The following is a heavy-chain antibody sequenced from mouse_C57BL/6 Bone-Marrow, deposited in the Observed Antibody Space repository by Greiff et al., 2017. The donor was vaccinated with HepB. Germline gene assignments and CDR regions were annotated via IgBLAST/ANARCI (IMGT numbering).Heavy chain of an antibody. Sequence: VKLMESGPGLVQPSQSLSITCTVSGFSLTSYGVHWVRQSPGKGLEWLGVIWSGGSTDYNAAFISRLSISKDNSKRQVFFKMNSLQADDTAIYYCSRKGFIMYYWGQGTSVTVSS. J-gene: IGHJ4*01. V-gene: IGHV2-2*01. CDR1: GFSLTSYG. CDR3: SRKGFIMYY. D-gene: IGHD1-2*01. CDR2: IWSGGST.